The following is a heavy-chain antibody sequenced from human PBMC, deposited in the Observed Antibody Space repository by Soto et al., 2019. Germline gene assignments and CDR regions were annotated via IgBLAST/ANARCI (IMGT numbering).Heavy chain of an antibody. D-gene: IGHD6-13*01. CDR3: AKDFTAYLSSWFHL. CDR1: EFTFSSNA. V-gene: IGHV3-23*01. J-gene: IGHJ5*02. CDR2: ITGSGSTT. Sequence: EVQLLESGGGLVQPGGSLRLSCAASEFTFSSNAMHWVRQAPGKGLEWVSGITGSGSTTFYADSVKGRLTISRDNSKNTLYLHMSSLRAEDTAIYYCAKDFTAYLSSWFHLWGQGTLVTVSS.